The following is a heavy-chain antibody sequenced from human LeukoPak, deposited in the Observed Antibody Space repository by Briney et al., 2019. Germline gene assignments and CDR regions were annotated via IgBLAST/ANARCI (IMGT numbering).Heavy chain of an antibody. D-gene: IGHD2-21*02. CDR2: ICSGRSYI. CDR1: GFTFSSYS. J-gene: IGHJ6*04. CDR3: ARVFVVVTADYYYGMDV. V-gene: IGHV3-21*01. Sequence: EGSLRLSCAASGFTFSSYSMNWVRQAPGKGLEGVASICSGRSYIYYADSVKGRFTISRDKAKNSLYLQMNSLRAEDTAVSYCARVFVVVTADYYYGMDVSGKGSTVTVSS.